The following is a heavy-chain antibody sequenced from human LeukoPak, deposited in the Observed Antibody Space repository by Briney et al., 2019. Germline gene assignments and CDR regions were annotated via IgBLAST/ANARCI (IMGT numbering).Heavy chain of an antibody. D-gene: IGHD2-21*02. V-gene: IGHV3-21*01. CDR2: ISVSSSYI. J-gene: IGHJ6*02. CDR1: GFTLSNHT. CDR3: ARGRYCGGDCYRHYGMDV. Sequence: PGRSLRLSCAASGFTLSNHTMNWVRQAPGKGLEWVSSISVSSSYIYYADSVKGRFAISRDNAKNSLYLQMNSLRAEDTAVYYCARGRYCGGDCYRHYGMDVWGQGTTVTVSS.